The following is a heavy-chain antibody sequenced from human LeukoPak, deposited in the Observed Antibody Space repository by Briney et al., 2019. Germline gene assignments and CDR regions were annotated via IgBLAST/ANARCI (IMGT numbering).Heavy chain of an antibody. CDR3: AKDGSYCSSTSCYNYYYMDV. J-gene: IGHJ6*03. CDR1: GFTFSSYS. D-gene: IGHD2-2*01. V-gene: IGHV3-48*04. CDR2: ISSSSSTI. Sequence: GGSLRLSCAASGFTFSSYSMNWVRQAPGKGLEWVSYISSSSSTIYYADSVKGRFTISRDNAKNSLYLQMNSLRAEDTAVYYCAKDGSYCSSTSCYNYYYMDVWGKGTTVTVSS.